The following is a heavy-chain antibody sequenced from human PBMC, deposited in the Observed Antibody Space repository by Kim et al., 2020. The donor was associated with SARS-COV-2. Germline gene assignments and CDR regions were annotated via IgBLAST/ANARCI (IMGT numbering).Heavy chain of an antibody. D-gene: IGHD2-15*01. Sequence: DSCTNYSPSFQGHVTISADKSISTAYLQWSSLKASDTAMYYCARRGRGDYWGQGTLVTVSS. CDR3: ARRGRGDY. V-gene: IGHV5-10-1*01. CDR2: DSCT. J-gene: IGHJ4*02.